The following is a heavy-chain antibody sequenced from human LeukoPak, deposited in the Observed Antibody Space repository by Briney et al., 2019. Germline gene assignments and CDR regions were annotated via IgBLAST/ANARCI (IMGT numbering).Heavy chain of an antibody. CDR1: GGTFSSYA. Sequence: GSSVKVSCKASGGTFSSYAISWVRQAPGQGLEWMGGIIPIFGTANYAQKFQGRVTITADESTSTAYMELSRLRSDDTAVYYCARVRYRGYSSGYNWFDPWGQGTLVTVSS. V-gene: IGHV1-69*01. CDR3: ARVRYRGYSSGYNWFDP. J-gene: IGHJ5*02. D-gene: IGHD6-19*01. CDR2: IIPIFGTA.